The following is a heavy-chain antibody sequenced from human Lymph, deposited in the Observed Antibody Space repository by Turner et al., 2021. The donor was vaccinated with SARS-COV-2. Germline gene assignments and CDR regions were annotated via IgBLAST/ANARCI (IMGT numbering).Heavy chain of an antibody. J-gene: IGHJ4*02. CDR1: GFTFNNAW. V-gene: IGHV3-15*01. CDR2: FKSKTDGGKT. D-gene: IGHD6-6*01. Sequence: EVQLVDSGGGLVKPGGSLRLSCSASGFTFNNAWISWVRQAPGKGLEWGGRFKSKTDGGKTDYAAHVKGRLTISRDDSKNTLYLQMNSRKTEDTAVYYCTTDPGQLGPYFDYWGQGTLVTVSS. CDR3: TTDPGQLGPYFDY.